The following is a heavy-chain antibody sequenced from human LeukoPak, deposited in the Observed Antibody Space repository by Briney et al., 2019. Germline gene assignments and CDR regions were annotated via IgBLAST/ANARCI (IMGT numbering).Heavy chain of an antibody. CDR2: IYSSGTT. Sequence: SETLSLTCTVSGGSTSSYYWSWIRQPPGKGLEWIGYIYSSGTTNYNPSLKSRVTISLDTSNNQFSLKLSSVTAADTAVYYCARLSSWSTRTFDYWGQGTLVTVSS. D-gene: IGHD6-13*01. CDR3: ARLSSWSTRTFDY. CDR1: GGSTSSYY. J-gene: IGHJ4*02. V-gene: IGHV4-59*08.